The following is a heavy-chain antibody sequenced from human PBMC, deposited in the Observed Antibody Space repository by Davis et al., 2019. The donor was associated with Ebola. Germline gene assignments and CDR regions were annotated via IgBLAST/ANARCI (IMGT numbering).Heavy chain of an antibody. J-gene: IGHJ4*03. D-gene: IGHD6-19*01. V-gene: IGHV4-59*05. CDR2: IYHSGLT. CDR1: GGSIAGHY. Sequence: PSETLSLTCTVSGGSIAGHYWSWIRQPPGKGLEWIGSIYHSGLTYYNPSLKSRVTISVDTSKNQFSLNLSSVTAADTAVYYCARSPDSSGWGYFDYWAQGTLVTVSS. CDR3: ARSPDSSGWGYFDY.